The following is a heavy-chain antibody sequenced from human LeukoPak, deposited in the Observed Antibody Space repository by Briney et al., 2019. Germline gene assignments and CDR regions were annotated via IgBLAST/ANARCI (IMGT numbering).Heavy chain of an antibody. CDR2: INTNTGNP. CDR1: GYTFTSYA. CDR3: ARVQGLDYGDFILPDY. J-gene: IGHJ4*02. V-gene: IGHV7-4-1*02. D-gene: IGHD4-17*01. Sequence: ASVKVSCKASGYTFTSYAMNWVRQAPGQGLEWMGWINTNTGNPTYAQGFTGRFVFSLDTSTSTAYLQISSLKAGDTAVYYCARVQGLDYGDFILPDYWGQGTLVTVSS.